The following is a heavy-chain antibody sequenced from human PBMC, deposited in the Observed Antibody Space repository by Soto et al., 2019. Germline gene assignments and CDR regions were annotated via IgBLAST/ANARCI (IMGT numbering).Heavy chain of an antibody. CDR2: IYYSGST. CDR1: GGSISSYY. Sequence: QVQLQESGPGLVKPSETLSLTCTVSGGSISSYYWSWIRQPPGKGLEWIGYIYYSGSTNYNPSLKSRVTISVDTSKNQFSLKLSSVTAADTAVYYCARVKIFGVVMDRFGMDVWGQGTTVTVSS. CDR3: ARVKIFGVVMDRFGMDV. J-gene: IGHJ6*02. D-gene: IGHD3-3*01. V-gene: IGHV4-59*01.